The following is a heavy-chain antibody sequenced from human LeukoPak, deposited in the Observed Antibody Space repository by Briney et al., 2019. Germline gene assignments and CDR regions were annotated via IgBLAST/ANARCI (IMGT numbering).Heavy chain of an antibody. J-gene: IGHJ4*02. CDR2: IYCSGST. Sequence: SETLSLTCTVSGGSISSYYWSWIRQPPGKGLEWIGYIYCSGSTNYNPSLKSRVTISVDTSKNQFSLKLSSVTAADTAVYYCARAGYYYDSSGYHVSHFDYWGQGTLVTVSS. CDR1: GGSISSYY. V-gene: IGHV4-59*01. CDR3: ARAGYYYDSSGYHVSHFDY. D-gene: IGHD3-22*01.